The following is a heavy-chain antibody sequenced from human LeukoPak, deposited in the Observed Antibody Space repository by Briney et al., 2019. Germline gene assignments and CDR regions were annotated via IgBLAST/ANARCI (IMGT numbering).Heavy chain of an antibody. Sequence: GGSLRLSCAASGFTFDDYAMHWVRQAPGKGLEWVSGISWNSGSIGYADSVKGRFTISRDNAKNSLYLQMNSLRAEDTALYYCAKDHDEEVGATMVDYWGQGTLVTVSS. D-gene: IGHD1-26*01. J-gene: IGHJ4*02. CDR3: AKDHDEEVGATMVDY. V-gene: IGHV3-9*01. CDR2: ISWNSGSI. CDR1: GFTFDDYA.